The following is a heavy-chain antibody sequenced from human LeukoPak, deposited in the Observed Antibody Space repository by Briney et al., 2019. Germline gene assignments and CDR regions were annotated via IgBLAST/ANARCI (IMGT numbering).Heavy chain of an antibody. Sequence: TGGSLRLSCAASGFTFSGHSVNWVRQAPGKGLEWVSSISSGSSYIFYADSVKGRFTISRDNAKNSVYLQMNNLRGDDTAVYYCARVSQVDDYYDSAVQDAMDLWGQVTMVIVSS. D-gene: IGHD3-22*01. CDR1: GFTFSGHS. V-gene: IGHV3-21*01. CDR3: ARVSQVDDYYDSAVQDAMDL. J-gene: IGHJ3*01. CDR2: ISSGSSYI.